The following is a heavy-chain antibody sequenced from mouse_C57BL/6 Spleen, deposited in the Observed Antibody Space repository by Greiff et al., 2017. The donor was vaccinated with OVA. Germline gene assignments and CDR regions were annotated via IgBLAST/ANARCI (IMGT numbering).Heavy chain of an antibody. CDR3: ALYYGSSPFAY. V-gene: IGHV14-2*01. CDR2: IEPEDGET. D-gene: IGHD1-1*01. CDR1: GFNIKDYY. Sequence: EVKLQESGAELVKPGASVKLSCTASGFNIKDYYMHWVKQRTEQGLEWIGRIEPEDGETKYAPKFQGKATITADTSSNTAYLQLSSLTSEDTAVYYCALYYGSSPFAYWGQGTLVTVSA. J-gene: IGHJ3*01.